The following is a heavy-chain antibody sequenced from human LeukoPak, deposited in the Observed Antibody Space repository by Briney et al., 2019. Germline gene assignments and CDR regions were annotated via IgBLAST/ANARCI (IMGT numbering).Heavy chain of an antibody. CDR1: GFTFSSYA. CDR3: AGSTTVTTLPDI. J-gene: IGHJ3*02. CDR2: ISSNGGST. D-gene: IGHD4-17*01. V-gene: IGHV3-64*01. Sequence: GGSLRLSCAASGFTFSSYAMHWVRQAPGKGLEYVSAISSNGGSTYYANSVKGRFTISRDNSKNTLYLQMGSLRAEDMAVYYCAGSTTVTTLPDIWGQGTMVTVSS.